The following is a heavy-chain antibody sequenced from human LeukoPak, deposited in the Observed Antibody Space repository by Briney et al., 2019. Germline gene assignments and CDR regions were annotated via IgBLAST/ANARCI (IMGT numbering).Heavy chain of an antibody. CDR2: IIPIFGTA. V-gene: IGHV1-69*05. D-gene: IGHD2-21*01. Sequence: ASVKVSFKASGGTFSSYAISWVRQAPGQGLEWMGGIIPIFGTANYAQKFQGRVTITTDESTSTAYMELSSLRSEDTAVYYCAMVIAIHWEYYFDYWGQGTLVTVSS. CDR3: AMVIAIHWEYYFDY. CDR1: GGTFSSYA. J-gene: IGHJ4*02.